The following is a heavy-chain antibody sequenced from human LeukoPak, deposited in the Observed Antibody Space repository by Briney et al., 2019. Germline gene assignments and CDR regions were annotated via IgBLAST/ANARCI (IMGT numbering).Heavy chain of an antibody. CDR2: IIPIFGTA. CDR1: GGTFSSYA. CDR3: ARDLGGNSEGIYYYMDV. Sequence: ASVKVSCKASGGTFSSYAISWVRQAPGQGLEWMGGIIPIFGTANYAQKFQGRVTITTDESTSTAYMELSSLRSEDTAVYYCARDLGGNSEGIYYYMDVWGKRTTVTVSS. J-gene: IGHJ6*03. V-gene: IGHV1-69*05. D-gene: IGHD4-23*01.